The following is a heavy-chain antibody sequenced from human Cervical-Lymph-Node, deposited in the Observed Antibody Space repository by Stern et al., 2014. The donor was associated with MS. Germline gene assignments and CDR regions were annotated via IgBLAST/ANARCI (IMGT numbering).Heavy chain of an antibody. CDR1: GGSFSGYF. D-gene: IGHD2-15*01. CDR3: ARSWVASRFYFDY. CDR2: GHHRGGT. Sequence: QVQLQQWGAGLLKPSETLSLTCGVSGGSFSGYFWSWLRQTPGKGLEWIGEGHHRGGTNDNPYLKSRVTISVDTSNHQFSLKLTSVTAADTAVYFCARSWVASRFYFDYWGQGTLVTVSS. J-gene: IGHJ4*02. V-gene: IGHV4-34*01.